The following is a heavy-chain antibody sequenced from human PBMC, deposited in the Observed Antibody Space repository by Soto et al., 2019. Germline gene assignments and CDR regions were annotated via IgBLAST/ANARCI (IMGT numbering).Heavy chain of an antibody. V-gene: IGHV4-61*01. J-gene: IGHJ5*02. D-gene: IGHD1-7*01. CDR1: GGSVSSNSYY. CDR3: ARSSRGGTGTTPFDP. Sequence: PSETLSLTCTVSGGSVSSNSYYWSWIRQPPGKGLEWIGYISTSGSTNHDPSLKSRVTVSVDTSKNQFSLKLSSVTAADTAVYYCARSSRGGTGTTPFDPWGQGTLVTVSS. CDR2: ISTSGST.